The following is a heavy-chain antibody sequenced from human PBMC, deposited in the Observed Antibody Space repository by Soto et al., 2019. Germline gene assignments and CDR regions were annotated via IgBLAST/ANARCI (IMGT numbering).Heavy chain of an antibody. CDR1: GFTFTSYA. CDR3: AKSYNTGWYVHFDF. CDR2: ISHDGNNE. V-gene: IGHV3-30*18. J-gene: IGHJ4*02. Sequence: GGSLRLSCEVSGFTFTSYAMHWVRQAPGKGLEWVALISHDGNNEYYADSVKGRFTISRDNSKNTLYLQMNSLRAEDTALYYCAKSYNTGWYVHFDFWGWGTLVTVSS. D-gene: IGHD6-19*01.